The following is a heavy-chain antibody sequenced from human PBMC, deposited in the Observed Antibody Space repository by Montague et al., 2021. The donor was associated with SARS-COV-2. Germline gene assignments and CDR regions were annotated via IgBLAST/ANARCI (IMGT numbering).Heavy chain of an antibody. V-gene: IGHV4-38-2*02. CDR2: FYHYGYI. J-gene: IGHJ5*02. D-gene: IGHD2-21*02. CDR1: GYSISSGYF. Sequence: SETLSLTCTVFGYSISSGYFCSCLRHPPGKGLVWFGSFYHYGYITYNPPPLSRLSISFDTSRNQFSLRVTDVAAADTAVYYCARGPGVSDCNSVAIWFDPWGQGTLVSVSS. CDR3: ARGPGVSDCNSVAIWFDP.